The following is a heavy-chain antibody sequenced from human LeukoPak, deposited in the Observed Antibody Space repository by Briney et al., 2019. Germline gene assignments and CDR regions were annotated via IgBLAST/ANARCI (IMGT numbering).Heavy chain of an antibody. D-gene: IGHD6-19*01. CDR3: ATDRISSGWGASLFDY. V-gene: IGHV1-24*01. CDR2: FDPEDGET. J-gene: IGHJ4*02. Sequence: ASVKVSCKVSGYTLTELSMHWVRQAPGKGLEWMGGFDPEDGETIYAQKFQGRVTMTEDTSTDTAYMEPSSLRSEDTAVYYCATDRISSGWGASLFDYWGQGTLVTVSS. CDR1: GYTLTELS.